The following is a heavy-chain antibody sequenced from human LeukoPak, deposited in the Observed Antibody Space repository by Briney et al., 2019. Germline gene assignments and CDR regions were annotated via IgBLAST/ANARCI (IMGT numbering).Heavy chain of an antibody. CDR1: GFTFSSYS. D-gene: IGHD4-17*01. Sequence: GGSLRLSCAASGFTFSSYSMNWVRQAPGKGLEWVSYISSSSSTICYADSVKGRFTISRDNAKDSLYLQMNSLRAEDTAVYYCARGGDTVTTDLDYWGQGTLVTVSS. CDR3: ARGGDTVTTDLDY. CDR2: ISSSSSTI. J-gene: IGHJ4*02. V-gene: IGHV3-48*01.